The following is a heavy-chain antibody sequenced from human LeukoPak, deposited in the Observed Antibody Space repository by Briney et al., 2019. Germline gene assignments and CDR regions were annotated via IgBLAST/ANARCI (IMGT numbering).Heavy chain of an antibody. CDR1: GGSISSGGYS. J-gene: IGHJ4*02. Sequence: PSQTLSLTCAVSGGSISSGGYSWSWIRQPPGKGLEWIGYIYHSGSTYYNPSLKSQVTISVDRSKNQFSLKLSSVTAADTAVYYCARSPGYSGSYSADYWGQGTLVTVSS. D-gene: IGHD1-26*01. CDR2: IYHSGST. CDR3: ARSPGYSGSYSADY. V-gene: IGHV4-30-2*01.